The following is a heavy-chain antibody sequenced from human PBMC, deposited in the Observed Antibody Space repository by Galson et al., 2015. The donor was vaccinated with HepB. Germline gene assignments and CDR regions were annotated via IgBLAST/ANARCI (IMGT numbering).Heavy chain of an antibody. CDR2: IKSKTDGGTT. Sequence: SLRLXCAAXGFTFSNAWMNWVRQAPGKGLEWVGRIKSKTDGGTTDYAAPVKGRFTISRDDSKNTLYLQMNSLKTEDTAVYYCTTGRYYYGMDVWGQGTTVTVSS. CDR3: TTGRYYYGMDV. J-gene: IGHJ6*02. V-gene: IGHV3-15*07. CDR1: GFTFSNAW.